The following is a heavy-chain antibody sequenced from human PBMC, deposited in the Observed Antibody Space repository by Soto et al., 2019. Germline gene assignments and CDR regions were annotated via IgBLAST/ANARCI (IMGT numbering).Heavy chain of an antibody. Sequence: QVQLQESGPGLMKPSETLSLTCTISGGSISPYYWSWIRQPPGKGLEWIGYIYYTGSTKYNPSLKSRGTISIGTSQNHFSLRLSSVTAADTAVYYCVRVGGYYGDYPNFDYWGQGAQVTVSS. CDR3: VRVGGYYGDYPNFDY. V-gene: IGHV4-59*01. D-gene: IGHD4-17*01. J-gene: IGHJ4*02. CDR1: GGSISPYY. CDR2: IYYTGST.